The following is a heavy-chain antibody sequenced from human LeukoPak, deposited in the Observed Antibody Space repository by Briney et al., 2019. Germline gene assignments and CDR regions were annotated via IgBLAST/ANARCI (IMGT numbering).Heavy chain of an antibody. J-gene: IGHJ4*02. V-gene: IGHV3-30-3*01. D-gene: IGHD6-19*01. Sequence: PGGSLRLSCAASGFTFSSYAMHWVRQAPGKGLEWVAVISYDGSNKYYADSVKGRFTISRDNSKSTLYLQMNSLRAEDTAVYYCARDSTQWLVPQYYFDYWGQGTLVTVSS. CDR2: ISYDGSNK. CDR3: ARDSTQWLVPQYYFDY. CDR1: GFTFSSYA.